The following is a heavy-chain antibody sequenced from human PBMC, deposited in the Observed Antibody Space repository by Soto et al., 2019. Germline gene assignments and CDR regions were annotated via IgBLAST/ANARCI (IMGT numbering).Heavy chain of an antibody. V-gene: IGHV3-53*01. Sequence: VGSLGLCCAISGFPVSSNYLSWVRKAPGKGLEWVSVHYSGGSTYYADSVQGRFTISRDKSNNTLYLQMRRVRAEDTAVYFCERHRHPRGTVGATSPLDPWGQGTQVTVSS. CDR2: HYSGGST. J-gene: IGHJ5*02. CDR1: GFPVSSNY. CDR3: ERHRHPRGTVGATSPLDP. D-gene: IGHD1-26*01.